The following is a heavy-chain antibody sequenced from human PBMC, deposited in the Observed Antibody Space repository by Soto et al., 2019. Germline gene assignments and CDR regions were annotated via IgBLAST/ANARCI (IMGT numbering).Heavy chain of an antibody. D-gene: IGHD3-3*01. CDR2: INHSGST. V-gene: IGHV4-34*01. Sequence: KPSETLSLTCAVYGGSFSGYHWSWIRQPPGKGLEWIGEINHSGSTNYNPSLKSRVTISVDTSKNQFSLKLSSVTAADTAVYYCARGGTYYDFWSGYWGTYYFDYWGQGTLVTVSS. J-gene: IGHJ4*02. CDR1: GGSFSGYH. CDR3: ARGGTYYDFWSGYWGTYYFDY.